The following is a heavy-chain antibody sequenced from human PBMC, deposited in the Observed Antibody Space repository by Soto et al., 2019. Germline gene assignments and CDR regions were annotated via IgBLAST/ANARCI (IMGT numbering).Heavy chain of an antibody. CDR3: ARDRYYGSGTYYNFYSGMDV. V-gene: IGHV4-30-4*01. D-gene: IGHD3-10*01. CDR2: IFHSGST. CDR1: GGSINSGDYY. J-gene: IGHJ6*02. Sequence: QVQLQESGPGLVKPSQTLSLTCTVSGGSINSGDYYWTWVRQPPGKGLEWIGNIFHSGSTYYTPSLQGRVTLSLDTSQNHFSLKLSSVTPADTAVYYCARDRYYGSGTYYNFYSGMDVWGQGTTVTVSS.